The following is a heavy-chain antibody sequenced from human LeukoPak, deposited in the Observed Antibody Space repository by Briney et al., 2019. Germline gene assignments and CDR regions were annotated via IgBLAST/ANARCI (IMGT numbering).Heavy chain of an antibody. Sequence: SETLSLTCTFSGGSISSYYWSWIRQPPGKGLEWIGYIYYSGSTNYNPSLKSRVTISVDTSKNQFSLKLSSVTAADTAVYYCARELRYFDWSEDAFDIWGQGTMVTVSS. J-gene: IGHJ3*02. D-gene: IGHD3-9*01. CDR1: GGSISSYY. CDR3: ARELRYFDWSEDAFDI. V-gene: IGHV4-59*01. CDR2: IYYSGST.